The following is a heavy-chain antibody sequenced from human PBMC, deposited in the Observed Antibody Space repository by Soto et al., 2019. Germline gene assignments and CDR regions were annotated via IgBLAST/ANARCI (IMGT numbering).Heavy chain of an antibody. CDR2: MNPNSGNT. V-gene: IGHV1-8*01. Sequence: QVQLVQSGAEVKKPGASVKVSCKASGYTFTSYDINWVRQATGQGIEWMGWMNPNSGNTGYAQKFQGRVTMTRNTSIRTAYMELSSLRSEDTAVYYCARERSSSKRFDPWGQGTLVTVSS. D-gene: IGHD3-16*02. J-gene: IGHJ5*02. CDR1: GYTFTSYD. CDR3: ARERSSSKRFDP.